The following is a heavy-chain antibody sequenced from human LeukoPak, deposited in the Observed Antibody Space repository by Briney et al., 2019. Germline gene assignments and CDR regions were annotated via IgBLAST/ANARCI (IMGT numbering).Heavy chain of an antibody. Sequence: PSETLSLTCTVSSGSITNYYWSWIRQPPGKGLEWIGFIYYSGNTNYNPSLKSRVTISVDTSKNQFSLKLSSMTAADTAVYYCARGALLWFGDRMEYYFDYWGQGTLLTVSS. V-gene: IGHV4-59*01. J-gene: IGHJ4*02. CDR2: IYYSGNT. CDR3: ARGALLWFGDRMEYYFDY. CDR1: SGSITNYY. D-gene: IGHD3-10*01.